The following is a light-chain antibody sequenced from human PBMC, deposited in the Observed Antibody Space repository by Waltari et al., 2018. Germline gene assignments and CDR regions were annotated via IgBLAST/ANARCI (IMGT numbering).Light chain of an antibody. CDR3: QHYNKWPYA. Sequence: EIEMTQAPATLSVSPGDRVILSCRASQSVSRSLGWYQQKPGQPPKLLIYGASVRATGIPPRFSGGGSGTEFTLTISSLQSEDFAVYYCQHYNKWPYAFGQGTKLDLK. V-gene: IGKV3D-15*01. CDR2: GAS. J-gene: IGKJ2*01. CDR1: QSVSRS.